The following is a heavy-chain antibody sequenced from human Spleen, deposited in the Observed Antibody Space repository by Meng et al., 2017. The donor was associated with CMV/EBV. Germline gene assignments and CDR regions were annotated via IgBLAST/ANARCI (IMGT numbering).Heavy chain of an antibody. V-gene: IGHV3-23*03. D-gene: IGHD1-26*01. CDR3: AKDRGSGTTYAEFDS. J-gene: IGHJ4*02. CDR1: GFTFSAYE. CDR2: IYSDGSST. Sequence: GGSLRLSCAGSGFTFSAYEMNWVRQAPGKGLEWVSVIYSDGSSTNYADSVKGRFTISRDNSKKTLYLQMNSLRAEDTAVYYCAKDRGSGTTYAEFDSWGQGTLVTVSS.